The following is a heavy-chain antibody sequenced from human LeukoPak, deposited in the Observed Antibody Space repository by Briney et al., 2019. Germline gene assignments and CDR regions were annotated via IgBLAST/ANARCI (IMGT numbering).Heavy chain of an antibody. J-gene: IGHJ1*01. CDR3: AKGSCSSSSCYVMYFLH. Sequence: GGSLRLSCAASGFTFSSYVTSWVRQAPGKGLEWVSAISGSGGSTYYADSVKGRFTISRDNSKNTLYLQMNSLRAEDTAVYYCAKGSCSSSSCYVMYFLHWGQGTLVTVSS. D-gene: IGHD2-2*01. CDR1: GFTFSSYV. V-gene: IGHV3-23*01. CDR2: ISGSGGST.